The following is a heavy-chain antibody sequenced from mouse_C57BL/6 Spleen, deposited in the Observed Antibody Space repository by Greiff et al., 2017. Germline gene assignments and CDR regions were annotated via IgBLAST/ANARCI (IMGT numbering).Heavy chain of an antibody. Sequence: VQLMESGAELVRPGASVTLSCKASGYTFTDYEMHWVKQTPVHGLEWIGAIDPETGGTAYNQKFKGKAILTADKSSSTAYMELRSLTSEDSAVYYCTRGSSSDWGQGTTLTVSS. CDR2: IDPETGGT. CDR3: TRGSSSD. V-gene: IGHV1-15*01. J-gene: IGHJ2*01. D-gene: IGHD1-3*01. CDR1: GYTFTDYE.